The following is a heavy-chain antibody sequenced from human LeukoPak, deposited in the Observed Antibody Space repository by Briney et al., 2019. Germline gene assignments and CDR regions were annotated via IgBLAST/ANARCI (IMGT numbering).Heavy chain of an antibody. Sequence: GGSLRLSCAASGFTFSSYAMSWVRQAPGKGLEWVSSISGSGSGTYYADSVKGRFTIPRDNSKNTLYLQMNSLRAEDTAVYYCAKEIYYGDSRYSQHWGQGTLVTVSS. V-gene: IGHV3-23*01. J-gene: IGHJ1*01. CDR3: AKEIYYGDSRYSQH. CDR2: ISGSGSGT. D-gene: IGHD4-17*01. CDR1: GFTFSSYA.